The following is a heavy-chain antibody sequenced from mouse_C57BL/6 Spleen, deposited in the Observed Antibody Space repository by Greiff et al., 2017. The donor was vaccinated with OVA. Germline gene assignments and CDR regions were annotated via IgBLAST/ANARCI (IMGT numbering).Heavy chain of an antibody. V-gene: IGHV1-81*01. D-gene: IGHD2-3*01. Sequence: QVHVKQSGAELARPGASVKLSCKASGYTFTSYGISWVKQRTGQGLEWIGEIYPRSGNTYYNEKFKGKATLTADKSSSTAYMELRSLTSEDSAVYFCARDGYYEEGTVYYAMDYWGQGTSVTVSS. CDR1: GYTFTSYG. CDR2: IYPRSGNT. J-gene: IGHJ4*01. CDR3: ARDGYYEEGTVYYAMDY.